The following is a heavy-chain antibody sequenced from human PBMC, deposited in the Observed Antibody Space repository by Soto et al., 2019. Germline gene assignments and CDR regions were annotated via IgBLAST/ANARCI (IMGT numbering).Heavy chain of an antibody. D-gene: IGHD3-22*01. Sequence: ASVKVSCKASGNSFTTYYMHWARQAPGQGLEWMGIINPSGGRTTYAQKFQGRVTMTRGTSTSTFHMELSSLTSEDTAVYYCAGLYHYDSSGYYDYWGQGTLVTVSS. CDR1: GNSFTTYY. CDR3: AGLYHYDSSGYYDY. V-gene: IGHV1-46*01. J-gene: IGHJ4*02. CDR2: INPSGGRT.